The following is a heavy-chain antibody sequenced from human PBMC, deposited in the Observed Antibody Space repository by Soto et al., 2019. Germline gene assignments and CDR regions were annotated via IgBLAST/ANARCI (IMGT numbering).Heavy chain of an antibody. V-gene: IGHV3-21*01. Sequence: PGGSLRLSCAASGFTFSSYAMSWVRQAPGKGLEWVSAISGSSSSTYYADSVKGRFTISRDNAKNSLYLQMNSLRAEDTAVYYCARDSAGEYDFRSGYYIDWGQGTLVTVSS. CDR1: GFTFSSYA. CDR2: ISGSSSST. CDR3: ARDSAGEYDFRSGYYID. J-gene: IGHJ4*02. D-gene: IGHD3-3*01.